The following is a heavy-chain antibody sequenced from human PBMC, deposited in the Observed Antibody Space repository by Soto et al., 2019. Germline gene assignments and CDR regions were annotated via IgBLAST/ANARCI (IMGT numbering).Heavy chain of an antibody. J-gene: IGHJ6*04. CDR3: GRDAPWNYVLSGGMDV. D-gene: IGHD1-7*01. CDR2: IWYDGSNK. CDR1: GFTFSSYG. V-gene: IGHV3-33*01. Sequence: PGGSLRLSCAASGFTFSSYGMHWVRQAPGKGLEWVAVIWYDGSNKYYADSVKGRFTISRDNSKNTLYLQMNSLRAEDTAVYYCGRDAPWNYVLSGGMDVWGKGTRVTVSS.